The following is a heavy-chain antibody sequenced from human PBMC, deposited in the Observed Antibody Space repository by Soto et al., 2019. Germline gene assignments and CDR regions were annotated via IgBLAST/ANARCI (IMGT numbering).Heavy chain of an antibody. CDR1: GGSVTSGSSY. CDR2: VFFMGNT. Sequence: SETLSLTCSVSGGSVTSGSSYWVWVRQAPGNGLEWIGDVFFMGNTWYNADLKARLTISVDTSNDQFSLRLSSVTAADTAFYFCVRLTSRIAAAIHGRSNYLDTWVPGTLVTVYS. V-gene: IGHV4-39*01. J-gene: IGHJ4*02. CDR3: VRLTSRIAAAIHGRSNYLDT. D-gene: IGHD6-25*01.